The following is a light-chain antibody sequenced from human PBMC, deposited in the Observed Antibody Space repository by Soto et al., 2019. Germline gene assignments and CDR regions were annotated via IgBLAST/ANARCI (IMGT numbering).Light chain of an antibody. J-gene: IGKJ1*01. Sequence: EIVMTQSPATLSVSPGEGATLSCRASQGIGSTLAWYQQKPGQTPRLLIYGASTRATGVPARFSGSGSGTDFTLTINSLQSEDFAVYYCQHYNSYSEAFGQGTKVELK. V-gene: IGKV3-15*01. CDR3: QHYNSYSEA. CDR1: QGIGST. CDR2: GAS.